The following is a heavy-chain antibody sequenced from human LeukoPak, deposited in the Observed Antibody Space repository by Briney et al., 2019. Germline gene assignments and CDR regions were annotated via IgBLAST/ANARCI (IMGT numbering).Heavy chain of an antibody. J-gene: IGHJ4*02. V-gene: IGHV3-30*18. D-gene: IGHD6-19*01. Sequence: PGRSLRLSCAASGFTFSSYAMHWVRQAPGKGLEWVAVMSNDGSNKYYGASVKGRFTISRDNSKNTLYLQMNSLRAEDTAVYYCAKLDSSGWSRPFDYWGQGTLVTVSS. CDR2: MSNDGSNK. CDR1: GFTFSSYA. CDR3: AKLDSSGWSRPFDY.